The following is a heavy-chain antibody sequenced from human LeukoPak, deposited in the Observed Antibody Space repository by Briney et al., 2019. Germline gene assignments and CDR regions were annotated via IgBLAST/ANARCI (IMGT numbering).Heavy chain of an antibody. CDR1: GGSISSSNY. D-gene: IGHD6-19*01. CDR3: ARVQQWLAR. J-gene: IGHJ4*02. CDR2: IYHSGST. Sequence: PSETLSLTCAVSGGSISSSNYWTWVRQPPGKGLEWIGEIYHSGSTNYNPSLKSRVTISVDKSKNQFSLKLTSVTAADTALYYCARVQQWLARWGQGTLVTVSS. V-gene: IGHV4-4*02.